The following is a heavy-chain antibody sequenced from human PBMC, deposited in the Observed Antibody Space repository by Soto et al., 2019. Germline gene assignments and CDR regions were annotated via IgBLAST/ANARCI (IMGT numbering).Heavy chain of an antibody. V-gene: IGHV1-18*01. D-gene: IGHD2-2*01. CDR2: ISPYNGYT. CDR1: GYTFTTFG. J-gene: IGHJ4*02. Sequence: QVQLVQSAVEVKKPGASVKVSCKASGYTFTTFGITWVRQAPGQGLEWMGWISPYNGYTNYAQKLQGRVTMTTDTLTSTACMELRSLRSDDTAVYYCARDWACTSTTCYEEYFDYWGQGTLVTVSS. CDR3: ARDWACTSTTCYEEYFDY.